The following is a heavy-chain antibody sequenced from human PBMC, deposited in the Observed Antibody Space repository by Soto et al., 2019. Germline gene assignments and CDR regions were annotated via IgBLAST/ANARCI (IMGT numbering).Heavy chain of an antibody. CDR3: ASCISTSCYLRWVSYGMDV. CDR1: GFTFSSYA. J-gene: IGHJ6*02. V-gene: IGHV3-30-3*01. Sequence: QVQLVESGGGVVQPGRSLRLSCAASGFTFSSYAMHWVRQAPGKGLEWVAVISYDGSNKYYAASVKGRFTTSRDNSKNTMNLQINSRRAEDTVVYYCASCISTSCYLRWVSYGMDVWGQGTTVTVSS. CDR2: ISYDGSNK. D-gene: IGHD2-2*01.